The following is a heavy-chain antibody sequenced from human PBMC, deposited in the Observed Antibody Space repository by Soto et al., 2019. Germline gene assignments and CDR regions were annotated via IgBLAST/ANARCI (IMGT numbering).Heavy chain of an antibody. CDR2: ISSSGNSM. CDR1: GFTFSHHY. Sequence: QVQLVESGGGLVMPGESLRLSCAASGFTFSHHYMSWIRQAPGKGLEWVSYISSSGNSMYYADSEKGRFTVSRDNAENSLYLQMNSLRAEDTAVYYCARRAASGRHFDHWGQGTLVSVSS. J-gene: IGHJ4*02. V-gene: IGHV3-11*01. CDR3: ARRAASGRHFDH. D-gene: IGHD6-13*01.